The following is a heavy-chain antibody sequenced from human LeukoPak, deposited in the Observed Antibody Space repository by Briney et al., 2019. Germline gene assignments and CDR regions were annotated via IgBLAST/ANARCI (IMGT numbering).Heavy chain of an antibody. D-gene: IGHD5-24*01. J-gene: IGHJ4*02. CDR2: ISSSGTTI. V-gene: IGHV3-48*03. CDR1: GFTFSRYE. CDR3: AREGRDGYKGYFDY. Sequence: RGGSLRLSCAASGFTFSRYEIHWVRQAPGKGLEWVSYISSSGTTIYYADSVKGRFTISRDNAKNSLYLQMNSLRAEDTAVYYCAREGRDGYKGYFDYWGQGTLVTVSS.